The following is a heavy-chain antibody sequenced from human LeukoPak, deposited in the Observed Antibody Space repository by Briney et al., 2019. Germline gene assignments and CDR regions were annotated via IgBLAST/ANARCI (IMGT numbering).Heavy chain of an antibody. D-gene: IGHD2-2*01. V-gene: IGHV4-61*01. CDR3: ARDRIIVAAANRYYYYGMDV. CDR1: GGSVSSGNHY. J-gene: IGHJ6*04. Sequence: SEILSLTCTVSGGSVSSGNHYWSWIRQPPGKGLEWIGYVYYSGSTEYNPSLKSRVTISADTSKNQFSLKLRSVTAADTAAYYCARDRIIVAAANRYYYYGMDVWGKGTTVTVSS. CDR2: VYYSGST.